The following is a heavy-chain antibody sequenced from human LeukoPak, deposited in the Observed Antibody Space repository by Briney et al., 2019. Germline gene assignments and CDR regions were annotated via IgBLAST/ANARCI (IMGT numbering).Heavy chain of an antibody. D-gene: IGHD2-21*02. CDR2: IYYSGST. CDR3: ARDRGGTYCGGDCYSNGAFDI. Sequence: SQTLSLTCTVSGGSISSGGYYGSWIRQHPGKGLEWIGYIYYSGSTYYNPSLKSRVTISVDTSKNQFSLKLSSVTAADTAVYYCARDRGGTYCGGDCYSNGAFDIWGQGTMVTVSS. V-gene: IGHV4-31*03. CDR1: GGSISSGGYY. J-gene: IGHJ3*02.